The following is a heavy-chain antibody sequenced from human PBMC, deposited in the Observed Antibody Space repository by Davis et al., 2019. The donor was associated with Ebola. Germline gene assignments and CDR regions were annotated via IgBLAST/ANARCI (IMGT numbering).Heavy chain of an antibody. Sequence: ASVKVSCKASGYTFTSYYMHWVRQAPGQGLEWMGRINPNSGGTSYAQKFQGRVTMTRDTSTSTVYMELSSLRSEDTAVYYCARETGDGGGMDVWGKGTTVTVSS. CDR2: INPNSGGT. D-gene: IGHD7-27*01. V-gene: IGHV1-46*01. CDR3: ARETGDGGGMDV. J-gene: IGHJ6*04. CDR1: GYTFTSYY.